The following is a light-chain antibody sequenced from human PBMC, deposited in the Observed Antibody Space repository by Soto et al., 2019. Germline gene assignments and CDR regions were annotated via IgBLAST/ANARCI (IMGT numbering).Light chain of an antibody. Sequence: EIVMTQSPDTLSVSPGERATLSCRASQSVSSNLAWYQQKPGQAPRLLIYDASTRAPGFPARFSGSGSGTEFTLTISSLQSEDFAVYYCHHYNSWPPWTFGQGTKVDIK. CDR1: QSVSSN. J-gene: IGKJ1*01. V-gene: IGKV3-15*01. CDR3: HHYNSWPPWT. CDR2: DAS.